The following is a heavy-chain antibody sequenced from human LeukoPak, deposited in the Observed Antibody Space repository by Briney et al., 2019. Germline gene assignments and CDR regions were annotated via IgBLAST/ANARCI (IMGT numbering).Heavy chain of an antibody. CDR1: GFTFSSYA. Sequence: QPGRSLRLSCAASGFTFSSYAMHWVRQAPGKGLEWVAVISYDGSNKYYADSVKGRFTISRDNSKNTLYLQMNSLRAEDTAVYYCARDPDYYDSSGYLYWGQGTLDTVSS. J-gene: IGHJ4*02. D-gene: IGHD3-22*01. V-gene: IGHV3-30-3*01. CDR3: ARDPDYYDSSGYLY. CDR2: ISYDGSNK.